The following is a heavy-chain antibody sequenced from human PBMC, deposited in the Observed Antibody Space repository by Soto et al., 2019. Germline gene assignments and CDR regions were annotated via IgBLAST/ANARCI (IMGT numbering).Heavy chain of an antibody. J-gene: IGHJ4*02. CDR3: AKVPVGATGRFDY. Sequence: GWSLRLSCAGSVFTFINYAMSWVRQAPGKGLAWVSAISGSGGSTYYADSVKGRFTISRDNSKNTLYLQMNSLRAEDTALYYCAKVPVGATGRFDYWGQGTLVTVSS. CDR1: VFTFINYA. V-gene: IGHV3-23*01. CDR2: ISGSGGST. D-gene: IGHD1-26*01.